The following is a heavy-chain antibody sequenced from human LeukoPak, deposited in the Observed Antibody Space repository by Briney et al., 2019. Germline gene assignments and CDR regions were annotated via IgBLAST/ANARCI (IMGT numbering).Heavy chain of an antibody. V-gene: IGHV3-23*01. Sequence: PGGSLRLSCAASGFSFSSYGFHWVRQAPGKGLEWVSTISGSGGSTYYADSVKGRFTISRDNSKNTLYVEMNSLRADDTAVYYCARDSYSRDYFDYWGQGTLVTVSS. D-gene: IGHD6-13*01. CDR2: ISGSGGST. J-gene: IGHJ4*02. CDR1: GFSFSSYG. CDR3: ARDSYSRDYFDY.